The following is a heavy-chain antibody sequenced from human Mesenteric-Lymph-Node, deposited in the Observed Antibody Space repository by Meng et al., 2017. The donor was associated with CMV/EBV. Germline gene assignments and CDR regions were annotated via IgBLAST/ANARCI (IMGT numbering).Heavy chain of an antibody. CDR3: ARDVDWSFDY. J-gene: IGHJ4*02. V-gene: IGHV3-66*02. D-gene: IGHD3-9*01. CDR1: GFTVSSNY. CDR2: IYSGGST. Sequence: GESLKISCAASGFTVSSNYMSWVRQAPGKGLEWVSVIYSGGSTYYADSVKGRFTISRDNSKNTLYLQMNSLRAEDTAVYYCARDVDWSFDYWGQGILVTVSS.